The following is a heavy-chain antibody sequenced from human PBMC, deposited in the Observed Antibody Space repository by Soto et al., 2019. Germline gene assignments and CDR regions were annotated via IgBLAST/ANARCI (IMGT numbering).Heavy chain of an antibody. V-gene: IGHV3-7*01. D-gene: IGHD4-17*01. J-gene: IGHJ6*02. Sequence: GGSLRLSCVASGFTFSTFWMSWVRHTPGKGLEWVANMKHDGSERYYADSVKGRFTISRGNAKNSLFLQMNSLRADDTAVYYCARDSVRDYLYYYYGMDVWGQGTTVTVSS. CDR2: MKHDGSER. CDR1: GFTFSTFW. CDR3: ARDSVRDYLYYYYGMDV.